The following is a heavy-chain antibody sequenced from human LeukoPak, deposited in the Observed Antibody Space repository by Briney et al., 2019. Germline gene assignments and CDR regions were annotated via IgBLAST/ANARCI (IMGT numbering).Heavy chain of an antibody. CDR3: ARGTLLNYFDY. J-gene: IGHJ4*02. V-gene: IGHV4-31*03. Sequence: SQTLSLTCTVSGDSISSGGFYWSWIRQRSGKGLEWVAYIKYNGDTFYNPSLKSRLTISRDTSKHLFSLILTSVTAADSALYFCARGTLLNYFDYWGQGALVTVSS. CDR1: GDSISSGGFY. D-gene: IGHD3/OR15-3a*01. CDR2: IKYNGDT.